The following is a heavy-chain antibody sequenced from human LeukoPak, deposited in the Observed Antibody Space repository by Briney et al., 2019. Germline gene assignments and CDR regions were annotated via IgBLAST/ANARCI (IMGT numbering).Heavy chain of an antibody. V-gene: IGHV4-39*01. Sequence: SETLSLTCTVSGGSISSSSHYWGWIRQPPGKGLEWIVSIYYSGSTYYNPSLKSQVTISVDTSKNQFSLKLSSVTAADTAVYYCARQRTIAAAMYHFDYWGQGTLVTVSS. CDR1: GGSISSSSHY. D-gene: IGHD6-13*01. J-gene: IGHJ4*02. CDR3: ARQRTIAAAMYHFDY. CDR2: IYYSGST.